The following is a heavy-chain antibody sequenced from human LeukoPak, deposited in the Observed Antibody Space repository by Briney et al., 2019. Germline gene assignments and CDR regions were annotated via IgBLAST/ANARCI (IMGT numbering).Heavy chain of an antibody. Sequence: RSSETLSLTCTVSGGSISSSNWWSWVRQPPGKGLEWIGEIYHSGSTNYNPSLKSRVTISVDKSKNQFSLKLSSVTAADTAVYYCARVVAAAGIFPDYWGQGTLVTVSS. J-gene: IGHJ4*02. V-gene: IGHV4-4*02. CDR3: ARVVAAAGIFPDY. CDR1: GGSISSSNW. D-gene: IGHD6-13*01. CDR2: IYHSGST.